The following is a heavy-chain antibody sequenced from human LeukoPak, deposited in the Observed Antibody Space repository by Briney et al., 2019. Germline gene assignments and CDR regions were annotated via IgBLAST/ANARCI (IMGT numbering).Heavy chain of an antibody. Sequence: ASVKASCKASGYTFTSYGISWVRQAPGQGLEWMGWISAYNGNTNYAQKLQGRVTMTTDTSTSTAYMELRSLRSDDTAVYYCARENYYDSSGYESSDAFDIWGQGTMDTVSS. CDR2: ISAYNGNT. V-gene: IGHV1-18*01. D-gene: IGHD3-22*01. J-gene: IGHJ3*02. CDR1: GYTFTSYG. CDR3: ARENYYDSSGYESSDAFDI.